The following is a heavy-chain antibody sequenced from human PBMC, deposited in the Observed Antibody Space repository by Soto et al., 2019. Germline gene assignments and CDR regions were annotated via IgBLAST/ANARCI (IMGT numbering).Heavy chain of an antibody. V-gene: IGHV1-8*01. CDR2: MNPNSGNT. D-gene: IGHD3-3*01. Sequence: QVQLVQSGAEVKKPGASVKVSCKASGYTFTSYDINWVRQATGQGLEWMGWMNPNSGNTGYAQKFRGRVSRPRNTSISTAYMELSSLRSEDTAVYYCARGGVYDFWSGYYMAGYYYMDVWGKGTTVTVSS. CDR1: GYTFTSYD. CDR3: ARGGVYDFWSGYYMAGYYYMDV. J-gene: IGHJ6*03.